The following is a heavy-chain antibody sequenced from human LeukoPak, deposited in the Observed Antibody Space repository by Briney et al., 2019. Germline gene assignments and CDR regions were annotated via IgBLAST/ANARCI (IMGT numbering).Heavy chain of an antibody. CDR3: AKDPLEYQLLDDY. D-gene: IGHD2-2*01. Sequence: GGSLRLSCAASGFTFSSYAMSWVRQAPGKGLEWVSAISGSGGSTYYADSVKGRFTISRDNFKNTLYLQMNSLRAEDTAVYYCAKDPLEYQLLDDYWGQGTLVTVSS. CDR2: ISGSGGST. J-gene: IGHJ4*02. CDR1: GFTFSSYA. V-gene: IGHV3-23*01.